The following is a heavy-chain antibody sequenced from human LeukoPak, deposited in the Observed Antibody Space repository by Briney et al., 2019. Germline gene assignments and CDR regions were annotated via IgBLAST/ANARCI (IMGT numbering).Heavy chain of an antibody. CDR1: GFTLTSYY. Sequence: GASVKISCKPSGFTLTSYYFFWVRLAPGLGLEWMGILNPKTGTTGYAQKFQGRVSMTRDTSTSTVYMELSSLRSEDSAIYYCVRDQRRIEVAGRYCVQWAQRTLVTVSA. V-gene: IGHV1-46*01. D-gene: IGHD6-19*01. J-gene: IGHJ4*02. CDR2: LNPKTGTT. CDR3: VRDQRRIEVAGRYCVQ.